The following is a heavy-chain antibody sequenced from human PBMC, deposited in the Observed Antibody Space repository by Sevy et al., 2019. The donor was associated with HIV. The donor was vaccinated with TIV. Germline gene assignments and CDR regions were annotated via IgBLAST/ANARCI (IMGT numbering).Heavy chain of an antibody. CDR1: GFIFSNYA. J-gene: IGHJ3*01. V-gene: IGHV3-30-3*01. CDR3: ARENYYDSTSLGSFDV. CDR2: ISADGRVK. D-gene: IGHD3-22*01. Sequence: GGSLRLSCAASGFIFSNYAMTWVRQAPGRGLEWVAIISADGRVKYYADSVKGRFTISRDNSDNTLSLQMNSLRTEESALYYCARENYYDSTSLGSFDVSGQGTLVTVSS.